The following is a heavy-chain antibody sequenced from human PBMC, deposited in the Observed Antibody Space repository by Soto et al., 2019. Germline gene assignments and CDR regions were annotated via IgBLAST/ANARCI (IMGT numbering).Heavy chain of an antibody. J-gene: IGHJ6*02. CDR3: TTGLYRGSPVVLRYFDWSGYYYYGMDV. Sequence: PGGSLRLSCAASGFTFSNAWMNWVRQAPGKGLEWVGRIKSKTDGGTTDYAAPVKGRFTISRDDSKNTLYLQMNSLKTEDTAVYYCTTGLYRGSPVVLRYFDWSGYYYYGMDVWGQGTTVTVSS. CDR2: IKSKTDGGTT. V-gene: IGHV3-15*07. D-gene: IGHD3-9*01. CDR1: GFTFSNAW.